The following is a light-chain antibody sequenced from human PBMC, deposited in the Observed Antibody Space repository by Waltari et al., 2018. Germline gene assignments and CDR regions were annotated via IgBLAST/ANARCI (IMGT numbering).Light chain of an antibody. J-gene: IGKJ4*01. CDR1: QGISSY. Sequence: IQLTQSPFSLCASVGDRLTLSCRASQGISSYLAWYQQKRGKAPKLLIYAASTLQSGVPSRFSGSGSGTDFTLTISSLQPEDFASYYCQQLNSHPLTFGGGTKVEIK. V-gene: IGKV1-9*01. CDR2: AAS. CDR3: QQLNSHPLT.